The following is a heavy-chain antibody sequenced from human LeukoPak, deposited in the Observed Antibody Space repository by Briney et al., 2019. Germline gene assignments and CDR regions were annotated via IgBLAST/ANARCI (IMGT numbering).Heavy chain of an antibody. CDR1: GFTFSSYG. D-gene: IGHD5-18*01. V-gene: IGHV3-30*02. CDR2: IRYDGSNK. J-gene: IGHJ6*03. CDR3: AKMDTAMVTGYYYYYMDV. Sequence: GGSLRLSCAASGFTFSSYGMHWVRQAPGKGLEWVAFIRYDGSNKYYADSVKGRFTISRDNTKNTLYLQMNSLRAEDTAVYYCAKMDTAMVTGYYYYYMDVWGKGTTVTVSS.